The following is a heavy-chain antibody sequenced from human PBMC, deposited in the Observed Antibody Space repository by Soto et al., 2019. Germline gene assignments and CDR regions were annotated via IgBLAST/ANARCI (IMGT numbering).Heavy chain of an antibody. D-gene: IGHD3-22*01. CDR3: VPHHHDSSGYFDS. Sequence: ASVKVSCKASGYTFTGNYMHWVRQAPGQGLEWMGWINPRNGATKYAQNFQGRVTLTWDTSITTAYMDLSRLRSDDTAVIYCVPHHHDSSGYFDSWGQGTRVTVSS. CDR1: GYTFTGNY. J-gene: IGHJ4*02. CDR2: INPRNGAT. V-gene: IGHV1-2*02.